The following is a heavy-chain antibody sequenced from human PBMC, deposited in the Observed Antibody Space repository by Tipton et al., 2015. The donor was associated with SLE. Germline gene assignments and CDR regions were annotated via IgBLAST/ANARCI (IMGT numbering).Heavy chain of an antibody. J-gene: IGHJ5*02. CDR2: IYYRGNT. V-gene: IGHV4-59*11. D-gene: IGHD2-15*01. Sequence: TLSLTCTVSGGSISSHYWSWFRQPPGKGLEWIGYIYYRGNTKYNPSLNSRVTISLDTSRTQFSLKLSSVTAADTAVYYCARDGRGYCDNSGCSEYHWFDPWGQGTQVIVSS. CDR1: GGSISSHY. CDR3: ARDGRGYCDNSGCSEYHWFDP.